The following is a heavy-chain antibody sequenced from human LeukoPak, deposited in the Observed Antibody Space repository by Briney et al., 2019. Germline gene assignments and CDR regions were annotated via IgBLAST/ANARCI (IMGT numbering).Heavy chain of an antibody. CDR3: ARNRDGYNSFDY. Sequence: SQTLSLTCTVSGGSINNGGYYWSWIRQHPGKGLEWIGYIYYSGSSYYNPSLRSRVTISVDTSKNHFSLKPSSVTAADTAVYYYARNRDGYNSFDYWGQGTLVTVSS. CDR1: GGSINNGGYY. CDR2: IYYSGSS. V-gene: IGHV4-31*03. D-gene: IGHD5-24*01. J-gene: IGHJ4*02.